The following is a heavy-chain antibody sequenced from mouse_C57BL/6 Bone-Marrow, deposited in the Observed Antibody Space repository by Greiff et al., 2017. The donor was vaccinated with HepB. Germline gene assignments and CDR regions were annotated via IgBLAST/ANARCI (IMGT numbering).Heavy chain of an antibody. CDR1: GYAFTNYL. CDR3: SRSLYYGNLYWYFDV. J-gene: IGHJ1*03. CDR2: INPGSGGT. V-gene: IGHV1-54*01. D-gene: IGHD2-1*01. Sequence: VQLQQSGAELVRPGTSVKVSCKASGYAFTNYLIEWVKQRPGQGLEWIGVINPGSGGTNYNEKFKGKATLTADKSSSTAYMQLSSLTSEDSAVYFCSRSLYYGNLYWYFDVWGTGTTVTVSS.